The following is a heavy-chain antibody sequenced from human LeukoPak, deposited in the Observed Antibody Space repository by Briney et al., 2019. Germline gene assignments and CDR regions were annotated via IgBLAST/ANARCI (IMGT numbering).Heavy chain of an antibody. J-gene: IGHJ4*02. CDR3: ARVTEGAYYFDS. D-gene: IGHD1-26*01. V-gene: IGHV6-1*01. CDR2: TYYRSKWYN. Sequence: SQTLSLTCVLSGDSVSSKSAAWNWIRQSPSRGLEWLGRTYYRSKWYNDYAVSVKSRIIINPDTSGNQVSLQVNSVTPEDTAVLFCARVTEGAYYFDSWGQGTLVTVSS. CDR1: GDSVSSKSAA.